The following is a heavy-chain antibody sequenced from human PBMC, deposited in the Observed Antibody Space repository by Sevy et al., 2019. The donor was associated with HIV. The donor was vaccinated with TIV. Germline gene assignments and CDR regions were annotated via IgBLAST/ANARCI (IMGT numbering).Heavy chain of an antibody. D-gene: IGHD1-26*01. V-gene: IGHV3-21*01. CDR2: ISSAGTYI. CDR1: GLTFISFSSSS. Sequence: GGSLRLSCAASGLTFISFSSSSMNWVRQAPGKGLEWVSSISSAGTYIYYADSMKGRFTISRDNAKSSVYLQMNSLRAEDMAVYYCVRDRGVGTSSYGMDVWGQGTTVTVSS. CDR3: VRDRGVGTSSYGMDV. J-gene: IGHJ6*02.